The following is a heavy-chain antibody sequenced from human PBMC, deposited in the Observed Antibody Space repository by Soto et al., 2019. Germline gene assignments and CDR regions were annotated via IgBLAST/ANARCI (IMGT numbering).Heavy chain of an antibody. Sequence: PSETLSLTCTVSGGSISSHYWSWVRQPPGKGLEWIGYIYDRGSTNYNPSLKSRVTISVDTSKSQFSLKVSSVTAADTAVYYCARSWQRSSWYSGWFDPWGQGTLVTVS. CDR3: ARSWQRSSWYSGWFDP. CDR1: GGSISSHY. J-gene: IGHJ5*02. V-gene: IGHV4-59*11. D-gene: IGHD6-13*01. CDR2: IYDRGST.